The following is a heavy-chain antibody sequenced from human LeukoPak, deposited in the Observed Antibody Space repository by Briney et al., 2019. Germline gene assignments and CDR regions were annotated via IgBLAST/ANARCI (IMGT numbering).Heavy chain of an antibody. D-gene: IGHD3-10*01. CDR3: AKDVAPDYYGSVGMDV. CDR1: GFTFSSYA. V-gene: IGHV3-23*01. CDR2: IGGSGGST. Sequence: GGSLRLSCAASGFTFSSYAMSWVRQAPGKGLEWVSAIGGSGGSTYYADSVKGRFTISRDNSKNTLYLQMNSLRAEDTAVYYCAKDVAPDYYGSVGMDVWGQGTTVTVSS. J-gene: IGHJ6*02.